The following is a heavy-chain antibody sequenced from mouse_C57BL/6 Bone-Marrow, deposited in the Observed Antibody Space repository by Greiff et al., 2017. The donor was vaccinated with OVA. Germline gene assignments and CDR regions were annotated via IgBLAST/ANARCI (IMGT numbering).Heavy chain of an antibody. Sequence: QVQLLQPGAELVKPGASVKLSCKASGYTFTSYWLHWVKQRPGQGLEWIGMIHPNGGSTNYNEKLKSKATLTVDKSSSTAYLQLSSLTSEDSAVYYCARDHSKRWFAYWGQGTLVTVSA. V-gene: IGHV1-64*01. D-gene: IGHD2-5*01. CDR1: GYTFTSYW. J-gene: IGHJ3*01. CDR3: ARDHSKRWFAY. CDR2: IHPNGGST.